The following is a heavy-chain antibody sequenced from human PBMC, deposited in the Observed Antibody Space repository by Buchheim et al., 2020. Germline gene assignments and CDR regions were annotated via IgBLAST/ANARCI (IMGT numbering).Heavy chain of an antibody. CDR1: GGSISSGSYY. Sequence: QVQLQESGPGLVKPSQTLSLTCTVSGGSISSGSYYWSWIRQPAGKGLEWIGRIYTSGSTNYNPSLKSRVTISVDTSKNQFSLKLSSVTAADTAVYYCARMTRKAYSYGFAYYYVMDVWGQGTT. V-gene: IGHV4-61*02. CDR2: IYTSGST. CDR3: ARMTRKAYSYGFAYYYVMDV. D-gene: IGHD5-18*01. J-gene: IGHJ6*02.